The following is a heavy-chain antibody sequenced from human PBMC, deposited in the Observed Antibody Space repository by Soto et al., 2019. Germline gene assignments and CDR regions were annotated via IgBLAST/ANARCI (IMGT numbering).Heavy chain of an antibody. Sequence: SGTPSLICAVSGASISGSYYYWAWLRQSPGKGPEWIGSVFYTGFTSYNPSLESRVSVSVDTSKSQFSLKLSAVTAADTAVYYCATSQKGYNWNYFDHWGQGVLVTVS. CDR1: GASISGSYYY. CDR3: ATSQKGYNWNYFDH. CDR2: VFYTGFT. J-gene: IGHJ4*02. D-gene: IGHD1-20*01. V-gene: IGHV4-39*05.